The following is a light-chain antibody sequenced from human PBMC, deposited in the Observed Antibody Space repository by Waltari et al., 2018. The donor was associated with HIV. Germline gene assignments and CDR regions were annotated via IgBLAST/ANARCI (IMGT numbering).Light chain of an antibody. CDR1: RSNIGIIS. J-gene: IGLJ2*01. CDR3: SAWDDNLNAL. Sequence: QSVLIQPPSASGTPGQRVTISCSGRRSNIGIISVNRYQQFPAPAPKLLNFGNDRRPSGVPDRFSGSKSGTSASLVIDGLQPEDEADYYCSAWDDNLNALFGGGTKLTVL. CDR2: GND. V-gene: IGLV1-44*01.